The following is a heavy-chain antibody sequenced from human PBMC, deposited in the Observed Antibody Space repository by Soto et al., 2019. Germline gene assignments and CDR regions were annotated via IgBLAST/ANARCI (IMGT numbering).Heavy chain of an antibody. V-gene: IGHV1-46*01. J-gene: IGHJ4*02. CDR2: INPSGGRA. Sequence: ASVKVSCKASGYTFTSYYMHWVRQAPGQGLEWMGIINPSGGRANYAQKFQGRVTITTDESTSTAYMELSSLRSEDTAVYYFSRANSRRYCSGGSCYSGFDYWGQGTLVTVSS. CDR1: GYTFTSYY. D-gene: IGHD2-15*01. CDR3: SRANSRRYCSGGSCYSGFDY.